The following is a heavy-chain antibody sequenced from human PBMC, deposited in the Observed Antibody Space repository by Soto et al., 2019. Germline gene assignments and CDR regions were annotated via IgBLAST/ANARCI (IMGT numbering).Heavy chain of an antibody. V-gene: IGHV3-30-3*01. CDR2: ISYDGGNK. CDR3: ARDWVAAAGPDAFDI. D-gene: IGHD6-13*01. Sequence: GGSLRLSCAASGFTFSSYAMHWVRQAPGKGLEWVAVISYDGGNKYYADSVKGRFTISRDNSKNTLYLQMNSLRAEDTAVYYCARDWVAAAGPDAFDIWGQGTMVTVSS. CDR1: GFTFSSYA. J-gene: IGHJ3*02.